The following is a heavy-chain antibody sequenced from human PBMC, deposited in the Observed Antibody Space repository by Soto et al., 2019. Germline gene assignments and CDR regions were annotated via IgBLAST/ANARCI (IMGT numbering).Heavy chain of an antibody. J-gene: IGHJ5*02. CDR1: GYTFTRYA. D-gene: IGHD4-4*01. CDR2: INAGYGHT. V-gene: IGHV1-3*05. CDR3: ARLKDFDYMGSWFDP. Sequence: QVQLVQSGAEEKKPGASVKVSCKASGYTFTRYAMHWVRQAPGQRLEWMGWINAGYGHTKYSQNFQGRATITRDTSANTFYMDLNSLRSEDTAVYYCARLKDFDYMGSWFDPWGQGTLVTVSS.